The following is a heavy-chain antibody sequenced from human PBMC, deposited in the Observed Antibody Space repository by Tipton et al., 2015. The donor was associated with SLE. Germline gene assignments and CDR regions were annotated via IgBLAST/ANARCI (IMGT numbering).Heavy chain of an antibody. CDR3: ARPVSVAGNWYFDL. V-gene: IGHV4-34*01. CDR1: GGSFSGYY. Sequence: LRLSCAVYGGSFSGYYWSWIRQPPGKGLEWIGEINHSGSTNYNPSLKSRVTISVDTSKNQFSLKLSSVTAADTAVYYCARPVSVAGNWYFDLWGRGTLVTVSS. CDR2: INHSGST. J-gene: IGHJ2*01. D-gene: IGHD6-19*01.